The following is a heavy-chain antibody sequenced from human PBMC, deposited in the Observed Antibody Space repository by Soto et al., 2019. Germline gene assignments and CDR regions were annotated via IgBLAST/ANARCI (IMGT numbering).Heavy chain of an antibody. Sequence: GASVKVSCKASGGTFSSYAISWVRQAPGQGLEWMGGIIPIFGTANYAQKFQGRVTITADKSTSTAYMELSSLRSEDTAVYYCANYDWAGTLPYFDYWGQGTLVTVSS. CDR1: GGTFSSYA. J-gene: IGHJ4*02. V-gene: IGHV1-69*06. CDR2: IIPIFGTA. CDR3: ANYDWAGTLPYFDY. D-gene: IGHD1-7*01.